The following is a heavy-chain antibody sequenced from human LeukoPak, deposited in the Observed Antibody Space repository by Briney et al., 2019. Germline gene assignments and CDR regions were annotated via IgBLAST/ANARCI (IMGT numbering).Heavy chain of an antibody. D-gene: IGHD1-26*01. CDR3: ARKAQTGSHSGPFDI. Sequence: GGSLRLSCAASGFTFSSHAMNWVRQAPGKGLEWISSISTDSLTIKYPDFVSGQFTISRDNAEHLLFLQMNSLRAEDTAVYYCARKAQTGSHSGPFDIWGQGTLVTVSS. J-gene: IGHJ3*02. CDR2: ISTDSLTI. V-gene: IGHV3-48*04. CDR1: GFTFSSHA.